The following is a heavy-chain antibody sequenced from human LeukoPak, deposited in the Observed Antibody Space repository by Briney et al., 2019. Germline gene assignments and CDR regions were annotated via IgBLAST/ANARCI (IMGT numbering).Heavy chain of an antibody. CDR1: GGSISSSSYY. CDR3: ARPRITIFGVVIDVFDI. V-gene: IGHV4-39*01. CDR2: IYYSGST. Sequence: ASETLSLTCTVSGGSISSSSYYWGWIRQPPGKGLEWIGSIYYSGSTYYNPSLKSRVTISVDTSKNQFSLKLSSVTAADAAVYYCARPRITIFGVVIDVFDIWGQGTMVTVSS. D-gene: IGHD3-3*01. J-gene: IGHJ3*02.